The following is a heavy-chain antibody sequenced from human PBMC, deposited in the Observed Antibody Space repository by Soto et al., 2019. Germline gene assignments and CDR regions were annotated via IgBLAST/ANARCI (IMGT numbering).Heavy chain of an antibody. Sequence: QVQLVESGGGVVQPGRSLRLSCAASGFTFSSYGMHWVRQAPGKGLEWVAVISYDGSNKYYADSVKGRFTISRDNSKNTLYLQMNSLRAEDTAVYYCAKERTGRLRGAYYYYMDVWGKGTTVTVSS. V-gene: IGHV3-30*18. CDR2: ISYDGSNK. D-gene: IGHD3-10*01. CDR3: AKERTGRLRGAYYYYMDV. J-gene: IGHJ6*03. CDR1: GFTFSSYG.